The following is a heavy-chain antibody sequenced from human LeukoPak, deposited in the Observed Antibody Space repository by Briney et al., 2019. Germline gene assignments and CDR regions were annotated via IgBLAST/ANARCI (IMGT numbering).Heavy chain of an antibody. Sequence: PSETLSLTCTVSGGSISSSSYYWGWIRQPPGKGLEWTGSIYYSGSTYYNPSLKSRVTISVDTSKNQFSLKLSSVTAADTAVYYCARAASEPPNAYYYYMDVWGKGTTVTVSS. V-gene: IGHV4-39*07. CDR3: ARAASEPPNAYYYYMDV. CDR1: GGSISSSSYY. J-gene: IGHJ6*03. CDR2: IYYSGST.